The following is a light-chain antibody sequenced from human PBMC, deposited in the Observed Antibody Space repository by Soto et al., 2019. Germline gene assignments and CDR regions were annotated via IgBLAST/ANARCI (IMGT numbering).Light chain of an antibody. V-gene: IGKV1-27*01. CDR2: GAS. Sequence: DVQMTQSPSSLSASVGDRVTITCRVSQEINNFLAWYQQRPGKAPKLLIFGASTLQSGVPSRFSGSGSGTDFTLTISRLEPEDFAVYYCQQYGSSPLWTFGQGTKVDIK. CDR1: QEINNF. CDR3: QQYGSSPLWT. J-gene: IGKJ1*01.